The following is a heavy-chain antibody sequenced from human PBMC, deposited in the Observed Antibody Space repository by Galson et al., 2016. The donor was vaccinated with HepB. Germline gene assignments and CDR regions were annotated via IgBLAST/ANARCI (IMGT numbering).Heavy chain of an antibody. CDR3: ARAGSSYGILDY. J-gene: IGHJ4*02. Sequence: SLRLSCAASGFTFSDYYMSWIRQAPGRGLEWVSYISRSGSTIYYADSVKGRFTISRDNAKNSLYLQMNSLRAEDTAVYYWARAGSSYGILDYWGQGTLVTVSS. CDR1: GFTFSDYY. V-gene: IGHV3-11*04. D-gene: IGHD5-18*01. CDR2: ISRSGSTI.